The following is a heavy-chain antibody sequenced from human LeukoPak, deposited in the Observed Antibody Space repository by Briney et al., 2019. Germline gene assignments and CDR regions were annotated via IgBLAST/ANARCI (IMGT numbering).Heavy chain of an antibody. Sequence: GGSLRLSCAASGFTLSSYEMNWVRQAPGKGLVWVSRVNTDGKSTTYADSVQGRLSISRDNAKNTVYLQMNSLRAEDTAVYYCARTVGKHFDYWGQGTLVTVSS. V-gene: IGHV3-74*01. D-gene: IGHD1-26*01. J-gene: IGHJ4*02. CDR3: ARTVGKHFDY. CDR1: GFTLSSYE. CDR2: VNTDGKST.